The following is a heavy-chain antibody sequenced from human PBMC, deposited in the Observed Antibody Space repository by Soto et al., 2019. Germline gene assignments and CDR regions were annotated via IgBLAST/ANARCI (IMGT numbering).Heavy chain of an antibody. CDR2: IYYSGST. D-gene: IGHD3-22*01. Sequence: QVQLQESGPGLVKPSETLSLTCTVSGGSISSYYWSWIRQPPGKGLEWIGYIYYSGSTNYNPSLKSRVTISVDTSKNQFSLKLSSVTAADTAVYYCARGEDSSGYYSFFDYWGQGTLVTVSS. CDR3: ARGEDSSGYYSFFDY. V-gene: IGHV4-59*01. CDR1: GGSISSYY. J-gene: IGHJ4*02.